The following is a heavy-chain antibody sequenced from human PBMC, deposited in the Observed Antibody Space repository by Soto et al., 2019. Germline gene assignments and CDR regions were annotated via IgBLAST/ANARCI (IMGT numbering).Heavy chain of an antibody. J-gene: IGHJ4*02. CDR2: ISYDGSNK. V-gene: IGHV3-30*18. Sequence: QVQLVESGGGVVQPGRSLRLSCADSGFTFTDYGMHWVRQAPGKGLEWVAVISYDGSNKNYADSVKGRFTISRDNSKNPLYLQMNSLRAEATAVYYCAKDTYYHDSSGYYVFDYWGQGTLVTVSS. D-gene: IGHD3-22*01. CDR3: AKDTYYHDSSGYYVFDY. CDR1: GFTFTDYG.